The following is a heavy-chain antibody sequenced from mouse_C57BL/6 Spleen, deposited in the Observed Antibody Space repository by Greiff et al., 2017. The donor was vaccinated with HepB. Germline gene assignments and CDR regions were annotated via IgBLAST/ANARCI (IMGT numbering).Heavy chain of an antibody. CDR2: ISDGGSYT. D-gene: IGHD3-1*01. J-gene: IGHJ2*01. V-gene: IGHV5-4*01. Sequence: EVKLVESGGGLVKPGGSLKLSCAASGFTFSSYAMSWVRQTPEKRLEWVATISDGGSYTYYPDNVKGRFTISRDNAKNNLYLQMSHLKSEDTAMYYCARDPGRSYFDYWGQGTTLTVSS. CDR3: ARDPGRSYFDY. CDR1: GFTFSSYA.